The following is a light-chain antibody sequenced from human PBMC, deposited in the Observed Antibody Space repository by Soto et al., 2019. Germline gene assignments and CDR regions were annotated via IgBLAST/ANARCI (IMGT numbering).Light chain of an antibody. J-gene: IGKJ2*01. CDR1: QSVTSNY. CDR3: QQYGSSPPT. V-gene: IGKV3-20*01. Sequence: EIVLTQSPGTLSLSPGERATLSCRASQSVTSNYLAWYQQKPGRAPRLLIYGASSRATGIPDRFSGSGSGTDFTLTISRLEPEDFAVYSCQQYGSSPPTFGQGTKLEIK. CDR2: GAS.